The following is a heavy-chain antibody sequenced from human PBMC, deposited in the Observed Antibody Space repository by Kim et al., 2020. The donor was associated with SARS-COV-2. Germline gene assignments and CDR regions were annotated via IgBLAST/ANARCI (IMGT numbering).Heavy chain of an antibody. CDR3: ASDWSHYSYYYYGMDV. V-gene: IGHV1-69*01. D-gene: IGHD3-10*01. J-gene: IGHJ6*02. Sequence: KFQGRVTITADESTSTAYMELSSLRSEDTAVYYCASDWSHYSYYYYGMDVWGQGTTVTVSS.